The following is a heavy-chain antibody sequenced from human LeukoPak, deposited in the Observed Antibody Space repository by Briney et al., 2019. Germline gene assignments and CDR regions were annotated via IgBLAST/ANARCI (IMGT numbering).Heavy chain of an antibody. Sequence: SETLSLTCTVSGGSISSGSYYWSWIRQPAGKGLEWIGRIYTSGSTNYNPSLKSRVTISVDTSKNQFSLKLGSVTAADTAVYYCARGVLYGGTPFDYWGQGTLVTVSS. D-gene: IGHD4-23*01. J-gene: IGHJ4*02. V-gene: IGHV4-61*02. CDR3: ARGVLYGGTPFDY. CDR1: GGSISSGSYY. CDR2: IYTSGST.